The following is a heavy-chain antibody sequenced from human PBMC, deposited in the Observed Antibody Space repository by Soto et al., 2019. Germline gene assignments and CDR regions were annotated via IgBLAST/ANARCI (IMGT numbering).Heavy chain of an antibody. Sequence: VQLVESGGGVVQPGTSLRLSCVASGSTISNYGMHWVRQAPGKGPQWVAVIWYDGSNKSYGESVKGRFTISRDNSKNTLYLDINSLRAEDTAVYYCARDGGSHGPSYFDSWGQGSLLIVSS. D-gene: IGHD3-16*01. CDR3: ARDGGSHGPSYFDS. J-gene: IGHJ4*02. CDR1: GSTISNYG. V-gene: IGHV3-33*01. CDR2: IWYDGSNK.